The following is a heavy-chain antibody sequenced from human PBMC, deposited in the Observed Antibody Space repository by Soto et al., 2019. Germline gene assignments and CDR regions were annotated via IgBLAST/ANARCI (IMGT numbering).Heavy chain of an antibody. J-gene: IGHJ6*02. CDR2: ISYDGSNK. Sequence: PGGSLRLSCAASGFTFSSYAMHWVRQAPGKGLEWVAVISYDGSNKYYADSVKGRFTISRDNSKNTLYLQMNSLRAEDTAVYYCARDRNYYDSSGYYRASYYYYYGMDVWGQGTTVTVSS. CDR1: GFTFSSYA. D-gene: IGHD3-22*01. V-gene: IGHV3-30-3*01. CDR3: ARDRNYYDSSGYYRASYYYYYGMDV.